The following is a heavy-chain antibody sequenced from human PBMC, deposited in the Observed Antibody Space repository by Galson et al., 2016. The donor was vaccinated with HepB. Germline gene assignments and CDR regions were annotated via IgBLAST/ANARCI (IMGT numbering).Heavy chain of an antibody. V-gene: IGHV3-53*01. CDR2: IYDSGGT. D-gene: IGHD1-7*01. Sequence: SLRLSCAVSGFTLSSNFMSWVRQAPGKGLEWVSVIYDSGGTHYADSVKGRFTISRDNSKNSLYLQMNSLRAEDTAMYYCASPFNWNFVQPWGQGTLVTVSS. CDR1: GFTLSSNF. CDR3: ASPFNWNFVQP. J-gene: IGHJ5*02.